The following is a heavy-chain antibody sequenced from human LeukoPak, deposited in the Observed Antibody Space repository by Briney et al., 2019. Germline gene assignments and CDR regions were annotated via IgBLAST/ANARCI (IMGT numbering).Heavy chain of an antibody. CDR2: IYYSGST. J-gene: IGHJ5*02. V-gene: IGHV4-59*12. CDR1: GASISSYY. CDR3: ARGPWEHH. D-gene: IGHD1-26*01. Sequence: SETLSLTCTVSGASISSYYWSWIRQPPGKGLEWIGSIYYSGSTYYNPSLKSRVTISVDTSKNQFSLKLSSVTAADTAVYYCARGPWEHHWGQGTLVTVSS.